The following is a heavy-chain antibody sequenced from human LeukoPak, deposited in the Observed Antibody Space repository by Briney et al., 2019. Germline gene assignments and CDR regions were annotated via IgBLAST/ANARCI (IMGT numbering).Heavy chain of an antibody. CDR3: ARDLNAGYSYGYTDY. V-gene: IGHV1-18*01. CDR1: GYTFTSYG. J-gene: IGHJ4*02. CDR2: ISAYNGNT. Sequence: ASVKVSCKASGYTFTSYGISWVRQAPGQGLEWMGWISAYNGNTNYAQKLQGRVTITADKSTSTAYMELSSLRSEDTAVYYCARDLNAGYSYGYTDYWGQGTLVTVSS. D-gene: IGHD5-18*01.